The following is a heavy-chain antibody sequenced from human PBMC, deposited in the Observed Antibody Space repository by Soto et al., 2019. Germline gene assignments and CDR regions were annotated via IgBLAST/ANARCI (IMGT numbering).Heavy chain of an antibody. V-gene: IGHV3-48*02. Sequence: HPGGSLRLSCAASGFTFSSYSMNWVRQAPGKGLEWVSYISSSSSTIYYADSAKGRFTISRDNAKNSLYLQMNSLRDEDTAVYYCARDTPLLADYVDYYYYGMDVWGQGTTVTVSS. CDR1: GFTFSSYS. CDR2: ISSSSSTI. D-gene: IGHD4-17*01. J-gene: IGHJ6*02. CDR3: ARDTPLLADYVDYYYYGMDV.